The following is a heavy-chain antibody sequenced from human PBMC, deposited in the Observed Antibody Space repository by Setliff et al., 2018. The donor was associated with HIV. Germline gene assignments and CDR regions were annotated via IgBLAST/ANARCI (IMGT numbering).Heavy chain of an antibody. V-gene: IGHV3-9*01. Sequence: GGSLRLSCATYGFDFDNLYMAWVRQAPGKGLEWVSGISWNSGSIGYADSVKGRFTISRDNAKNSLYLQMNSLRAEDTALYYCARDTPPIYWGQGTLVTVSS. CDR3: ARDTPPIY. CDR1: GFDFDNLY. J-gene: IGHJ4*02. CDR2: ISWNSGSI.